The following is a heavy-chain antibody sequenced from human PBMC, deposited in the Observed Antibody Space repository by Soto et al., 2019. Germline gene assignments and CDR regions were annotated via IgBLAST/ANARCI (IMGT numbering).Heavy chain of an antibody. Sequence: SVKVSCKASGGTFSSYAISWVRQAPGQGLKWMGGIIPIFGTANYAQKFQGRVTITADESTSTAYMELSSLRSEDTAVYYCARWPRGYSGYDSYYGMDVWGQGTTVTVSS. CDR2: IIPIFGTA. J-gene: IGHJ6*02. CDR1: GGTFSSYA. V-gene: IGHV1-69*13. CDR3: ARWPRGYSGYDSYYGMDV. D-gene: IGHD5-12*01.